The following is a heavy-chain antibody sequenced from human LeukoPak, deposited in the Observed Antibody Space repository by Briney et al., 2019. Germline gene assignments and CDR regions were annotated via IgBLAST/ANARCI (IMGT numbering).Heavy chain of an antibody. Sequence: SETLSLTCAVSGDSISNSHWWSWVRQPPGKGLEWIGVIYLSGDTDYNPSLKSRVTISEDTSKNQVSLELSSVTAADTAVYYCVRWGGPNDYYYYYGMDVWGQGTTVTVSS. CDR3: VRWGGPNDYYYYYGMDV. V-gene: IGHV4-4*02. D-gene: IGHD1-1*01. J-gene: IGHJ6*02. CDR1: GDSISNSHW. CDR2: IYLSGDT.